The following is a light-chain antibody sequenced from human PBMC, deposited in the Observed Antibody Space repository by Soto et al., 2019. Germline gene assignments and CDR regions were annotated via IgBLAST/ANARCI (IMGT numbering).Light chain of an antibody. CDR3: QQYGSSPLS. V-gene: IGKV3-20*01. J-gene: IGKJ4*01. CDR2: DAS. Sequence: EIVLTQSPGTLSLSPGERATLSCRASQSVRSNYLAWYQQKPGQAPRFLIYDASSRATGIPDRFSGSGSGTDFTLTISRLEPEDFAGYYCQQYGSSPLSFGGGTKVEIK. CDR1: QSVRSNY.